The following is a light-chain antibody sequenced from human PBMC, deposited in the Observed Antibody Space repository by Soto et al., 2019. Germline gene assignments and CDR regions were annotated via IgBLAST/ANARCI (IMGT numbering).Light chain of an antibody. V-gene: IGKV1-39*01. J-gene: IGKJ1*01. CDR3: QQSYSNPST. CDR2: TAS. Sequence: IRMTQSPSSLSASVGYKVPITCRASASISNYLNWYQQTPGKAPNLLIYTASRLQSGVPSRFSGSGSGTDFTLTISSLQPDDFETYYCQQSYSNPSTFGQGTKVDIK. CDR1: ASISNY.